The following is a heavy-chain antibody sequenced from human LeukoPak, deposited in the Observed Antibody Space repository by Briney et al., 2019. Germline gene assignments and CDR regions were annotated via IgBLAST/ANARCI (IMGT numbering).Heavy chain of an antibody. Sequence: GGSLRLSCAASGFTVTDNYMNWVRQSSGKGLEWVSTISNSGGGTYYADSVKGRFTISRDNSKNTLYLQMNSLRAEDTAVYYCASNWGWDYWGQGTLVTVSS. CDR1: GFTVTDNY. J-gene: IGHJ4*02. V-gene: IGHV3-23*01. CDR3: ASNWGWDY. D-gene: IGHD7-27*01. CDR2: ISNSGGGT.